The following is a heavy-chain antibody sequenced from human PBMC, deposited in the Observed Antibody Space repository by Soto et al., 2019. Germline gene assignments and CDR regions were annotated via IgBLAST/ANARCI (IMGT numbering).Heavy chain of an antibody. V-gene: IGHV4-31*03. Sequence: QVQLQESGPGLVKPSQTLSLTCTVSGGSISSGGYYWSWIRQHPGKGLEWLGYIYYSGSTYYNPSLKSRVTISVDTSKNQSYLKLSSVTAADTAVYYCARGGVELQAYWYFDLWGRGTLVTVSS. J-gene: IGHJ2*01. CDR1: GGSISSGGYY. CDR2: IYYSGST. CDR3: ARGGVELQAYWYFDL. D-gene: IGHD1-7*01.